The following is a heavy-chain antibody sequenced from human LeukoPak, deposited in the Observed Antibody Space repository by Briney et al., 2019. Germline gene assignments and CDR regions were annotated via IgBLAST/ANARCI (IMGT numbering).Heavy chain of an antibody. CDR2: ISSSSSYI. CDR1: GFTFSSYS. CDR3: ARVNIVVVPAATPTHYYYYMDV. J-gene: IGHJ6*03. V-gene: IGHV3-21*01. D-gene: IGHD2-2*01. Sequence: KPGGSLRLSCAASGFTFSSYSMNWVRQAPGKGLEWVSSISSSSSYIYYADSVKGRFTISRDNAKNSLYLQMNSLRAEDTAVYYCARVNIVVVPAATPTHYYYYMDVWGKGTTVTVSS.